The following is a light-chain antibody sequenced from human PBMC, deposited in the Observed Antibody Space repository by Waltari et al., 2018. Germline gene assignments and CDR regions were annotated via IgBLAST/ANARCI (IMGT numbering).Light chain of an antibody. CDR2: EVS. CDR1: SSDVWSYNL. CDR3: CSYAGSSTFAV. Sequence: QSALTQPASVSGSPGQSITISCTGTSSDVWSYNLVSWYQQHPGKAPKLMIYEVSKRPSGVSNRFSGSKSGNTASLTISGLQAEDEADYYCCSYAGSSTFAVFGGGTKLTVL. V-gene: IGLV2-23*02. J-gene: IGLJ3*02.